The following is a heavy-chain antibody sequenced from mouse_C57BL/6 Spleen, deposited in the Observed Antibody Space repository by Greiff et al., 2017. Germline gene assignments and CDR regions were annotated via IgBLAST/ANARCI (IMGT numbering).Heavy chain of an antibody. CDR2: IYPGDGDT. J-gene: IGHJ2*01. D-gene: IGHD4-1*01. CDR1: GYAFSSSW. V-gene: IGHV1-82*01. Sequence: QVQLKQSGPELVKPGASVKISCKASGYAFSSSWMNWVKQRPGKGLEWIGRIYPGDGDTNYNGKFKGKATLTADKSSSTAYMQLSSLTSEDSAVXFCARDLAGTPYYFDYWGQGTTLTVSS. CDR3: ARDLAGTPYYFDY.